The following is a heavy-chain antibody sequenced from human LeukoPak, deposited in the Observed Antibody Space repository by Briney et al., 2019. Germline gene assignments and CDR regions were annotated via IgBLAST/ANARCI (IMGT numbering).Heavy chain of an antibody. D-gene: IGHD4-11*01. CDR1: GFTFDDYA. J-gene: IGHJ6*03. Sequence: PGRSLRLSCAASGFTFDDYAMHWVRQAPGKGLEWVSGISWNSGSIGCADSVKGRFTISRDNAKNSLYLQMNSLRAEDMALYYCAKGTIMTTVTTDYMDVWGKGTTVTVSS. CDR3: AKGTIMTTVTTDYMDV. V-gene: IGHV3-9*03. CDR2: ISWNSGSI.